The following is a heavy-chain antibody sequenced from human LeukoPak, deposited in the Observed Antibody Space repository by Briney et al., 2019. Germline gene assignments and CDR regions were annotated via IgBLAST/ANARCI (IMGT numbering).Heavy chain of an antibody. CDR3: ARVSGSVDGSGSYHFDY. CDR2: IYYSGST. D-gene: IGHD3-10*01. V-gene: IGHV4-39*07. CDR1: GGSISSSSYY. Sequence: SETLSLTCTVFGGSISSSSYYWGWIRQPPGKGLEWIGSIYYSGSTYYNPSLKSRVTISVDTSKNQFSLKLSSVTAADTAVYYCARVSGSVDGSGSYHFDYWGQGTLVTVSS. J-gene: IGHJ4*02.